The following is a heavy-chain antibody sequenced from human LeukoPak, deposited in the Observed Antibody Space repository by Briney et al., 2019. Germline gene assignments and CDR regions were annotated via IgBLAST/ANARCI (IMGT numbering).Heavy chain of an antibody. Sequence: SETLSLTCTVSGGSISSYYWSWIRQPPGKGLEWIGYIYYSGSTNYNPSLKSRVTISVDASKNQFSLKLSSVTAADTAVYYCARAAPLSGVDPWGQGTLVTVSS. CDR3: ARAAPLSGVDP. D-gene: IGHD2-15*01. CDR2: IYYSGST. CDR1: GGSISSYY. J-gene: IGHJ5*02. V-gene: IGHV4-59*01.